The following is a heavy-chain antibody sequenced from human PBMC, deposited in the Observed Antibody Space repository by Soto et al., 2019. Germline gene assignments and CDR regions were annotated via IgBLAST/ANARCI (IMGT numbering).Heavy chain of an antibody. D-gene: IGHD6-19*01. CDR1: GYTFTSYG. CDR3: AREAVSGRTGFGY. V-gene: IGHV1-18*01. Sequence: ASVKVSCKASGYTFTSYGISWVRQAPGQGLEWMGWVNTYNGNTNYAQKFQGRVTMTTDTSTSTAYMELRSLRSDDTAVYYCAREAVSGRTGFGYWGQGTLVTVSS. J-gene: IGHJ4*02. CDR2: VNTYNGNT.